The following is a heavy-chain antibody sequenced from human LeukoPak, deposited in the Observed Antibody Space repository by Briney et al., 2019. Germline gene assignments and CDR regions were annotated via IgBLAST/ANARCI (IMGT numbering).Heavy chain of an antibody. Sequence: PGGSLRLSCAASGFTFSSYAMSWVRQAPGKGLEWVSSVSGSGGSTYYADSVKGRFTISRDNSKNTLYLQMNSLRAEDTAVYYCAKGNAARYNNWFDPWGQGTLVTVSS. CDR1: GFTFSSYA. V-gene: IGHV3-23*01. J-gene: IGHJ5*02. CDR2: VSGSGGST. CDR3: AKGNAARYNNWFDP. D-gene: IGHD5-18*01.